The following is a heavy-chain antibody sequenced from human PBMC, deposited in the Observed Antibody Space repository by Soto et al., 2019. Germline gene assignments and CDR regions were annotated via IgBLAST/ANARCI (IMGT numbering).Heavy chain of an antibody. Sequence: PGESLKISCKGSGYSFTSYWISWVRQMPGKGLEWMGRIDPSDSYTNYSPSFQGHVTISADKSISTAYLQWSSLKASDTAMYYCARADSGSYYYYYYGMDVWGQGTTVTVSS. CDR1: GYSFTSYW. CDR2: IDPSDSYT. J-gene: IGHJ6*02. CDR3: ARADSGSYYYYYYGMDV. D-gene: IGHD1-26*01. V-gene: IGHV5-10-1*01.